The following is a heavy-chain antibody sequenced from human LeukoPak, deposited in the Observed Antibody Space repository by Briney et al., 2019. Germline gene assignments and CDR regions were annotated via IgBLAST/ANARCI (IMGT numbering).Heavy chain of an antibody. CDR2: IYYSGST. CDR3: ARFLSWAGSSWGSGFDP. J-gene: IGHJ5*02. V-gene: IGHV4-59*01. D-gene: IGHD6-13*01. CDR1: GGSISSYY. Sequence: PSETLSLTCTVSGGSISSYYWSWIRQPPGKGLEWIGYIYYSGSTNYNPSLKSRVTISVDTSKNQFSLKLSSVTAADTAVYYCARFLSWAGSSWGSGFDPWGQGTLVTVSS.